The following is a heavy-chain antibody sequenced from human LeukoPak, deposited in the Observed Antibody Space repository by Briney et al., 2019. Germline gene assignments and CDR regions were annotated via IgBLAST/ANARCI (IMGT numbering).Heavy chain of an antibody. CDR1: GFTFSSYS. CDR2: ISSSSSYI. Sequence: GGSLRLSCAASGFTFSSYSMNWVRQAPGKGLEWVSSISSSSSYIYYADSVKGRFTISRDNAKNSLYLQMNSLRAEDTAVYYRARDHSSGWYHFDYWGQGTLVTVSS. D-gene: IGHD6-19*01. CDR3: ARDHSSGWYHFDY. V-gene: IGHV3-21*01. J-gene: IGHJ4*02.